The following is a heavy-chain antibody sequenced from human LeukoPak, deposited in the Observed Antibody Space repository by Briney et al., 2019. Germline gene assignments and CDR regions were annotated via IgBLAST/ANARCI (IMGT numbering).Heavy chain of an antibody. CDR1: GGTFSSYA. V-gene: IGHV1-69*13. Sequence: SVKVSCKASGGTFSSYAISWVRQAPGQGREWMGGIIPIFGTANYAQKFQGRVTITADESTSTAYMELSSLRSEDTAVYYCARVYERSSSGYYYESWGAFDIWGQGTMVTVSS. J-gene: IGHJ3*02. CDR3: ARVYERSSSGYYYESWGAFDI. CDR2: IIPIFGTA. D-gene: IGHD3-22*01.